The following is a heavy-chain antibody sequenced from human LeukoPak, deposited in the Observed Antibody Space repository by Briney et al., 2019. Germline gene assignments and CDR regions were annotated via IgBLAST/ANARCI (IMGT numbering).Heavy chain of an antibody. J-gene: IGHJ4*02. Sequence: ASVKVSCKASGGTFSSYAISWVRRTPGQGLEWMGRIIPIFGTANYAQKFQGRVTITADKSTSTAYMELSSLRSEDTAVYYCARVAQHGTAGVRGVMPYDYWGQGTLVTVSS. CDR3: ARVAQHGTAGVRGVMPYDY. D-gene: IGHD3-10*01. CDR2: IIPIFGTA. CDR1: GGTFSSYA. V-gene: IGHV1-69*06.